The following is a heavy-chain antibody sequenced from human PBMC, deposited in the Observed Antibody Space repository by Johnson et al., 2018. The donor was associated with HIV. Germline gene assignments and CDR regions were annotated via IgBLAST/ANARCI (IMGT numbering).Heavy chain of an antibody. CDR1: GFTVSTNY. CDR2: SYCGGST. Sequence: VQLVESGGGLVQPGGSLRLSCAASGFTVSTNYMSWVRQAPGKGLEWVSVSYCGGSTYYSDSVKGRFTLSRDNSKNTLYLQMNSRRPENTAVYYCAKDAEAGPMRREGYNGASAFDIWGQGTMVTVSS. V-gene: IGHV3-66*01. D-gene: IGHD5-24*01. CDR3: AKDAEAGPMRREGYNGASAFDI. J-gene: IGHJ3*02.